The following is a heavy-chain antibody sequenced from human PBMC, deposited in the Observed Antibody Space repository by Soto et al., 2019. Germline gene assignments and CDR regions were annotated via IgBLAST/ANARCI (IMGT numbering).Heavy chain of an antibody. CDR2: ISSSSSYI. CDR1: GFTFSSYS. CDR3: ARSCSGGSCYHAFDI. V-gene: IGHV3-21*01. Sequence: GGSLRLSCAASGFTFSSYSMNWVRQAPGKGLEWVSSISSSSSYIYYADSVKGRFTISRDNAKNSLYLQMNSLRAEDTAVYYCARSCSGGSCYHAFDIWGQGTMVTVSS. J-gene: IGHJ3*02. D-gene: IGHD2-15*01.